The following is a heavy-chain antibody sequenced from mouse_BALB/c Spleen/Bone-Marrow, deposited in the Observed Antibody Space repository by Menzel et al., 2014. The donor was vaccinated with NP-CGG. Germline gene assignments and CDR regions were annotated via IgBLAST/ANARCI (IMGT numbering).Heavy chain of an antibody. V-gene: IGHV1-14*01. Sequence: VQLKQSGPELVKPGASVKMSCKASGYTFTSYVMHWVKRKPGQGLEWIGNINPYNDGTKYNEKFKGKATLTSDKSSSTAFMELSSLTSEDSAVYYCARSLYGYDWYFDVWGAGTTVTVSS. D-gene: IGHD2-2*01. CDR2: INPYNDGT. CDR3: ARSLYGYDWYFDV. CDR1: GYTFTSYV. J-gene: IGHJ1*01.